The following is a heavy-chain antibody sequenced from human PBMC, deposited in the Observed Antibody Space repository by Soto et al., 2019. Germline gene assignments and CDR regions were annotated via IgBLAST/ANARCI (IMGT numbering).Heavy chain of an antibody. J-gene: IGHJ4*02. CDR3: AKGLGDSSELLSGPYYFDY. Sequence: PGGSLRLSCAASGFTFSSYAMSWVRQAPGKGLEWVSAISGSGGSTYYADSVKGRFTISRDNSKNTLYLQMNSLRAEDTAVYYCAKGLGDSSELLSGPYYFDYWGQGTLVTVSS. CDR2: ISGSGGST. D-gene: IGHD1-26*01. V-gene: IGHV3-23*01. CDR1: GFTFSSYA.